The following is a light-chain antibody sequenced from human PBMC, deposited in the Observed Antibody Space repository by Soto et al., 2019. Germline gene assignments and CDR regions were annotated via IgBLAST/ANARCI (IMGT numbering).Light chain of an antibody. CDR1: QSIGSW. Sequence: DIQMTQSPSTLSASVGDRVTITCRASQSIGSWLAWYQQKPGKAPKVLIYDASSLESGVRSRFSGSGSGTEFTLTISSLQPDDFATYYCQQYNSYSTFGPGTKVDIK. J-gene: IGKJ3*01. V-gene: IGKV1-5*01. CDR2: DAS. CDR3: QQYNSYST.